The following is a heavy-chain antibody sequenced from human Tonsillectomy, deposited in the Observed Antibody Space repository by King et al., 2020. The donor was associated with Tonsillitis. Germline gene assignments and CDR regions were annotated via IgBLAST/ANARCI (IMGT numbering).Heavy chain of an antibody. Sequence: VQLVESGGGLVQPGGSLRLSCAASGFTFSSYEMNWVRQAPGKGLEWVSYISSSGSTIYYADSVKGRFTISRDNAKNSLYLQMHSLRAEDTAVYYCGRDQLRGIAFDSWGQGTMVTVPS. D-gene: IGHD5-24*01. CDR1: GFTFSSYE. CDR2: ISSSGSTI. V-gene: IGHV3-48*03. J-gene: IGHJ3*02. CDR3: GRDQLRGIAFDS.